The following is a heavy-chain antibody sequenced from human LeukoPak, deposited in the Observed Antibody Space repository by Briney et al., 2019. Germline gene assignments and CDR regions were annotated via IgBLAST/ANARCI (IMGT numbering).Heavy chain of an antibody. CDR1: GFSFSDFN. CDR2: ISSSSTNI. D-gene: IGHD2-2*01. CDR3: ARAKYQLLRYNWFDP. Sequence: GGSLRLSCVASGFSFSDFNMNWVRQAPGKGLEWISFISSSSTNIYYADSVKGRFTISRDNAKKSIYLQMSGLRVEDTAVYYCARAKYQLLRYNWFDPWGQGTLVTVSS. J-gene: IGHJ5*02. V-gene: IGHV3-48*01.